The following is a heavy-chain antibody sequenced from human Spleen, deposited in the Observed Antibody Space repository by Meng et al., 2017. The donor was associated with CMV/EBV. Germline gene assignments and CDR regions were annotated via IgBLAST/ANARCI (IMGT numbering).Heavy chain of an antibody. Sequence: GGSLRLSCTASGFSFGDYAMSWVRQAPGKGLEWVGFIRSKVYRGTTEYAASVKGRFTISRDDSSSIAYLQMNSLKTEDTAVYYCTRGSYCGRTNCYRGSRYYGMDVWGQGTAVTVSS. CDR2: IRSKVYRGTT. V-gene: IGHV3-49*04. J-gene: IGHJ6*02. CDR1: GFSFGDYA. CDR3: TRGSYCGRTNCYRGSRYYGMDV. D-gene: IGHD2-2*01.